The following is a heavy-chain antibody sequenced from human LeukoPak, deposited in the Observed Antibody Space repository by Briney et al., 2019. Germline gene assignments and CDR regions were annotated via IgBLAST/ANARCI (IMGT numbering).Heavy chain of an antibody. J-gene: IGHJ6*03. CDR1: GFTFSSYC. CDR2: IKQDGSEK. Sequence: GGSLRLSCAASGFTFSSYCMSWVRQAPGKWLEWVANIKQDGSEKYYVDSVKGRFTISRDNAKNSLYLQMNSLRAEDTAVYYCARFGGTSSTWYYYMDVWGKGTTVTVSS. CDR3: ARFGGTSSTWYYYMDV. V-gene: IGHV3-7*01. D-gene: IGHD3-16*01.